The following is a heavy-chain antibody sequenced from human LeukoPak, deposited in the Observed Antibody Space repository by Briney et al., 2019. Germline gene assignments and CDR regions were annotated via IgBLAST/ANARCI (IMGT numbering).Heavy chain of an antibody. CDR2: IKQDGSEK. J-gene: IGHJ4*02. D-gene: IGHD5-12*01. CDR1: GFTFSSYW. CDR3: AREVGATTIDY. Sequence: AGGSLRLSCAASGFTFSSYWMSWVRQSPGKGLAWAANIKQDGSEKYYVDSVKGRFTISRDNAKNSLYLQMNSLRAEDTAVYYCAREVGATTIDYWGQGTLVTVSS. V-gene: IGHV3-7*01.